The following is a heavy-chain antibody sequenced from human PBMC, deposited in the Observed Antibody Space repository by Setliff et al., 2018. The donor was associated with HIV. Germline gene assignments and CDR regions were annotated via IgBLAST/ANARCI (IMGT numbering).Heavy chain of an antibody. V-gene: IGHV4-59*01. CDR2: IYYSGST. CDR1: GGSISSYY. J-gene: IGHJ4*02. Sequence: PSETLSLTCTVSGGSISSYYWSWIRQPPGKGLEWIGYIYYSGSTNYNPSLKSRVTISVDTSKNQFSLKLSSVTAADTAVYYCARGVKPSYYYDSSGYPSFDYWGQGTLVTVSS. CDR3: ARGVKPSYYYDSSGYPSFDY. D-gene: IGHD3-22*01.